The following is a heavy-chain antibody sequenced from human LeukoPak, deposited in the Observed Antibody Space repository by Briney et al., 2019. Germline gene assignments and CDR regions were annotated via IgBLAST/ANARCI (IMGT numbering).Heavy chain of an antibody. V-gene: IGHV3-23*01. CDR3: AKDIGFLEWFYDY. J-gene: IGHJ4*02. CDR2: ISGSGGST. D-gene: IGHD3-3*02. Sequence: GGSLRLSCAASGFTFSSYAMSWVRQAPGKGLEWVSAISGSGGSTYYADSVKGRFTISRDNSKNSLYLQINSLRAEDTALYYCAKDIGFLEWFYDYWGQGTLVTVSS. CDR1: GFTFSSYA.